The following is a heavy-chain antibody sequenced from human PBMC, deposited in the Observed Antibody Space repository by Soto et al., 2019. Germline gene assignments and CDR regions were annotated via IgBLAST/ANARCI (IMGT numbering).Heavy chain of an antibody. Sequence: SETLSLTCTVSGGSISSSSYYWGWIRQPPGKGLEWIGSIYYSGSTYYNPSLKSRVTISVDTSKNQFSLKLSSVTAADTAVYYCARQKQQLVSGFDYWGQGTLVTVSS. CDR1: GGSISSSSYY. J-gene: IGHJ4*02. V-gene: IGHV4-39*01. CDR3: ARQKQQLVSGFDY. CDR2: IYYSGST. D-gene: IGHD6-13*01.